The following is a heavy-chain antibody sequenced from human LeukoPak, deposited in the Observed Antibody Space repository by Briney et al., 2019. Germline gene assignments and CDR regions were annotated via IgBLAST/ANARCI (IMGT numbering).Heavy chain of an antibody. D-gene: IGHD6-6*01. J-gene: IGHJ5*02. V-gene: IGHV3-30*02. Sequence: GGSLRLSCAASGFTFSSYGRHWVRQAPGKGLEWVAFIRYDGSNKYYADSVKGRFTISRDNSKNTLYLQMNSLRAEDTAVYYCAKHKYSSSPAWFDPWGQGTLVTVSS. CDR2: IRYDGSNK. CDR3: AKHKYSSSPAWFDP. CDR1: GFTFSSYG.